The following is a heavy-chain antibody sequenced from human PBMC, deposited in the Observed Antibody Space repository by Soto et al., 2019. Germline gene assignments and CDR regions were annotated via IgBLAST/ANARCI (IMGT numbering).Heavy chain of an antibody. V-gene: IGHV1-69*02. J-gene: IGHJ6*03. Sequence: SVKVSCKASGGTFSSYTISWVRQAPGQGLEWMGRIIPILGIANYAQKFQGRVTITADKSTSTAYMELSSLRTEDTAVYYCASVGTYSSDYYMDVWGKGTTVTVSS. CDR1: GGTFSSYT. CDR3: ASVGTYSSDYYMDV. CDR2: IIPILGIA. D-gene: IGHD6-25*01.